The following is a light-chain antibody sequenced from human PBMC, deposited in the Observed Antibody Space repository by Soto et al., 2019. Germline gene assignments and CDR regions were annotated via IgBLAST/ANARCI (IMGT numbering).Light chain of an antibody. CDR2: NNN. J-gene: IGLJ2*01. CDR1: NSNIGTNT. V-gene: IGLV1-44*01. Sequence: QSALTQSPSTSGTPGQRVSISCSGSNSNIGTNTVNWYQQLPRAAPKLLIYNNNQRPSGVPDRFSGSKSGTSASLAISGLQSEDEADYYCAAWDDSLNGHVVFGGGTKLTVL. CDR3: AAWDDSLNGHVV.